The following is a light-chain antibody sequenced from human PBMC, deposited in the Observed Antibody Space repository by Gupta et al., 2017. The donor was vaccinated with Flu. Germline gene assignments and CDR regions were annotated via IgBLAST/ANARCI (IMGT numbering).Light chain of an antibody. Sequence: SYVLTPPPSVSVAPGQTATITCGGNNIGSKTVHCYQQKPGQAPLVVVSDDSDRPSGIPEGFSGSNSGNTATLTISRVEAGDEADYCCQVWDSSSDHRVFGGGTKLTVL. J-gene: IGLJ3*02. CDR2: DDS. CDR3: QVWDSSSDHRV. V-gene: IGLV3-21*02. CDR1: NIGSKT.